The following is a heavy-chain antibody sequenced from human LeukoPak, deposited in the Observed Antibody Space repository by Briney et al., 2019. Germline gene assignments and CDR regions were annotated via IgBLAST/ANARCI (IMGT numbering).Heavy chain of an antibody. V-gene: IGHV1-69*05. D-gene: IGHD2-15*01. J-gene: IGHJ5*02. CDR3: AYCSGGSCSFPTEPDP. CDR1: GGTFSSCA. Sequence: SVKVSCKASGGTFSSCAISWVRQAPGQGLEWMGRITPIFGTANYAQKFQGRVTITTDESTSTAYMELSSLRSEETAVYYCAYCSGGSCSFPTEPDPWGQGTLVTVSS. CDR2: ITPIFGTA.